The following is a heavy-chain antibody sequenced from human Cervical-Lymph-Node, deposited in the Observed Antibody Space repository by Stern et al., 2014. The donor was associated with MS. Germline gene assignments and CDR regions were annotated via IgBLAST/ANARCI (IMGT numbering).Heavy chain of an antibody. CDR1: GFTFSAYY. CDR3: ARGLPSF. CDR2: ISSNGSTI. D-gene: IGHD1-26*01. Sequence: VQLVESGGDLVKPGGSLRLSCAASGFTFSAYYLHWIRQAPGKGLEWLSYISSNGSTIYYADSVKGRFIISRDNAKQSVYLQMNSLRAEDTAVYYCARGLPSFWGQGTLVTVSP. V-gene: IGHV3-11*01. J-gene: IGHJ4*02.